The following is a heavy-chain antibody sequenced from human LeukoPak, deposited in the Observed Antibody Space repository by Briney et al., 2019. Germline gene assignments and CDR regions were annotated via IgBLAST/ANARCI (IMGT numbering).Heavy chain of an antibody. Sequence: ASETLSLTCTVSGGSISSGDYYWSWIRQPPGKGLEYIGYIYYSGSTYYNPSLKSRITISVDTSKNQFSLKLSSVTAADTAVYYCARGGDWLFDYWGQGTLVTVSS. CDR3: ARGGDWLFDY. CDR1: GGSISSGDYY. V-gene: IGHV4-30-4*01. J-gene: IGHJ4*02. D-gene: IGHD2-21*02. CDR2: IYYSGST.